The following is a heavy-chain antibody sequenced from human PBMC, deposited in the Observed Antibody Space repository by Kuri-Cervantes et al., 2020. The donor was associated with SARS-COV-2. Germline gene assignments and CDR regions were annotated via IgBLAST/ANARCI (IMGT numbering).Heavy chain of an antibody. CDR2: ISYDGSNK. CDR1: GFTFSSYA. J-gene: IGHJ3*02. V-gene: IGHV3-30-3*01. D-gene: IGHD1-26*01. CDR3: ARGQENSGSFRSMGIGAFDI. Sequence: GGSLRLSCAASGFTFSSYAMHWVRQAPGKGLEWVAVISYDGSNKYYADSVKGRFTISRDNSKNTLYLKMNSLRAEDTAVYYCARGQENSGSFRSMGIGAFDIWGQGTMVTVSS.